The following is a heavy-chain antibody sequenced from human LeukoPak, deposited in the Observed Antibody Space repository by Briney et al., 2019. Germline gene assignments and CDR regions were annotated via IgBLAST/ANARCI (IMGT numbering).Heavy chain of an antibody. CDR3: ARDGNFGDFEGWFDS. CDR1: GFTFSNYW. D-gene: IGHD4-17*01. V-gene: IGHV3-74*01. CDR2: INSDGSRT. Sequence: GGSLRLSCAASGFTFSNYWMHWVRQAPGKGLVWVSRINSDGSRTTHADSVKGRFAISRDNGKNTLYLELNSLRGDDTAVYYCARDGNFGDFEGWFDSWGQGTLVTVSS. J-gene: IGHJ5*01.